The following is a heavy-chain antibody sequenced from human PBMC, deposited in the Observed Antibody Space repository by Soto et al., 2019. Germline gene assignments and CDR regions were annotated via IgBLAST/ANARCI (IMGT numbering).Heavy chain of an antibody. CDR2: VDYSGTA. CDR1: SGSISVTNVF. V-gene: IGHV4-39*01. CDR3: ARITGCHLDY. Sequence: SETLSLTCTVSSGSISVTNVFWGWVRQPPGKALEWIGNVDYSGTAYFSPSLATRVTFHVDTSKNQFSLTLYSVTAADTAVYYCARITGCHLDYWGQGILVTVSS. J-gene: IGHJ4*02. D-gene: IGHD1-20*01.